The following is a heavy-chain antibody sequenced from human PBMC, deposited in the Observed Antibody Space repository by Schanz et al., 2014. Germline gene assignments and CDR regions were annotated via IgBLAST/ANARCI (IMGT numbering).Heavy chain of an antibody. D-gene: IGHD3-9*01. J-gene: IGHJ5*02. CDR3: AKAEYDILIDSYSRLDP. CDR1: GYTFTTYA. V-gene: IGHV1-18*01. CDR2: ISVYTGNT. Sequence: QIQLVQSGPEVKKPGASVRVSCKASGYTFTTYAMSWVRQAPGQGLEWVGWISVYTGNTKYGQKVQGRVTMTADTSTNTAYMELRSLRSDDTAVYYCAKAEYDILIDSYSRLDPWGQGTLVTVSS.